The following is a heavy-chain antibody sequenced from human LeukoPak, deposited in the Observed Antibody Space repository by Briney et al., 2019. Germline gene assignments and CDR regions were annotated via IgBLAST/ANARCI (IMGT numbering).Heavy chain of an antibody. Sequence: ASVKVSCKASGYTFSSYYMHWVRQAPGQGLEWMGIINPSGGGTSYAQKFQGRVTMTRDMSTSTVYMELSSLRSEDTAVYYCAFAGSYWDGFDIWGQGTMVTVSS. CDR3: AFAGSYWDGFDI. CDR1: GYTFSSYY. J-gene: IGHJ3*02. CDR2: INPSGGGT. V-gene: IGHV1-46*01. D-gene: IGHD1-26*01.